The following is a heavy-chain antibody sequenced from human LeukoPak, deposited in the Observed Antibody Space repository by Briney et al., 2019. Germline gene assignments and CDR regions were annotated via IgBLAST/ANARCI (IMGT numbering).Heavy chain of an antibody. D-gene: IGHD2-2*01. Sequence: PSETLSLTCTVSGGSISSGSYYWSWIRQPAGKGLEWIGRIYTSGSTNYNPSLKSRVTISVDTSKNQFSLKLSSVTAADTAVYYCARDSGDTSRFDYWGQGTLVTVSS. CDR2: IYTSGST. CDR3: ARDSGDTSRFDY. J-gene: IGHJ4*02. V-gene: IGHV4-61*02. CDR1: GGSISSGSYY.